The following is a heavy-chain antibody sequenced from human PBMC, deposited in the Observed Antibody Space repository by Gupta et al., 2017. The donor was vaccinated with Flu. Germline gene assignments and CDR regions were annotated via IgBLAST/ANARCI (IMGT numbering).Heavy chain of an antibody. J-gene: IGHJ3*02. D-gene: IGHD1-26*01. Sequence: EVHLVASGGGLVQPGRSLRLSCAASGSTFDAYAMHWVRQAPGQGLEWVSGISWNSGSIDYADSVKGRFTISRDNAKNSLYLQMNSLRTEDTALYYCTKDKVGALPGGFHIWGQGTMVTVSS. CDR1: GSTFDAYA. CDR2: ISWNSGSI. CDR3: TKDKVGALPGGFHI. V-gene: IGHV3-9*01.